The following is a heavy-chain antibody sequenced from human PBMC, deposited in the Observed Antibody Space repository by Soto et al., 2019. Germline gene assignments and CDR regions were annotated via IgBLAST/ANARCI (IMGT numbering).Heavy chain of an antibody. V-gene: IGHV3-66*01. CDR1: GFSVTTNH. Sequence: EVQLVESGGGLVQPGGSLRLSCAVSGFSVTTNHMTWVRQAPGKGLEWVSIIYSGGATDYADSVKVRLTISRDNSKNTLHLQMTSLRGEDTAIYYCVRNYGAVWGQGTTVTVSS. CDR2: IYSGGAT. J-gene: IGHJ6*02. CDR3: VRNYGAV. D-gene: IGHD3-16*01.